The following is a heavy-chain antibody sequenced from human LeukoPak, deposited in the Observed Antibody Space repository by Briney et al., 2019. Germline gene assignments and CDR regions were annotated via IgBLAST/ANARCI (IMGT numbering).Heavy chain of an antibody. D-gene: IGHD2-2*02. Sequence: KSGGSLRLSCAASGFTFSSYSMNWVRQAPGKGLEWVSSISSSSSYIYYADSVKGRFTISRDNAKNSLYLQMNSLRAEDTAVYYCARDGGRSKYPYFDYWGQGTLVTVSS. CDR2: ISSSSSYI. CDR1: GFTFSSYS. V-gene: IGHV3-21*01. CDR3: ARDGGRSKYPYFDY. J-gene: IGHJ4*02.